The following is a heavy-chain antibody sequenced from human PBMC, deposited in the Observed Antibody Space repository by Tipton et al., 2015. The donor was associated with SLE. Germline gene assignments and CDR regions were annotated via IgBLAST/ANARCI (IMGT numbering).Heavy chain of an antibody. J-gene: IGHJ5*02. CDR2: VFYSGNT. CDR1: GGSISTTDHY. D-gene: IGHD2-2*02. V-gene: IGHV4-39*07. Sequence: TLSLTCSVSGGSISTTDHYWGWIRQPPGKGLEWIGSVFYSGNTYYNESLQSRVTISIDTSKNHFSLKLYSVTAAHTAVYYCAREDSSSWFYTRFDPWGQGTLVTVSS. CDR3: AREDSSSWFYTRFDP.